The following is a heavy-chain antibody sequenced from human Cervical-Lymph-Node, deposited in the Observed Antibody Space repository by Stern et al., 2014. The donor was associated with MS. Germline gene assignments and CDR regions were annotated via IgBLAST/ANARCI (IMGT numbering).Heavy chain of an antibody. V-gene: IGHV1-46*01. CDR2: INPSGDST. Sequence: VQLVESGAEVKKPGASVKTSCKASGYTFTNYYMHWVRQAPGHGLEWMGIINPSGDSTSYAQKFEGRVTMTRDTSTSTVNMELSSLTSGDTAVYYCARLRGYNVLTGYLDYWGQGTLVTVSS. J-gene: IGHJ4*02. CDR1: GYTFTNYY. CDR3: ARLRGYNVLTGYLDY. D-gene: IGHD3-9*01.